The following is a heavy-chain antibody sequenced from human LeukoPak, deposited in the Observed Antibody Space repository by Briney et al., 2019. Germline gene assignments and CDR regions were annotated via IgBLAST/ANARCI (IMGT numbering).Heavy chain of an antibody. CDR2: ISGSGGST. J-gene: IGHJ6*02. Sequence: GGSLRLSCAASGFTFSSYATSWVRQAPGKGLEWVSAISGSGGSTYYADSVKGRFTISRDNSKNTLYLQMNSLRAEDTAVYYCAKDLTPMTPVHYYYGMDVWGQGTTVTVSS. CDR3: AKDLTPMTPVHYYYGMDV. V-gene: IGHV3-23*01. CDR1: GFTFSSYA. D-gene: IGHD4-17*01.